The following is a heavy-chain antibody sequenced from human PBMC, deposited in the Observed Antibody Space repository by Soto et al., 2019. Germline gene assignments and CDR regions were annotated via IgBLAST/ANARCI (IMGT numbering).Heavy chain of an antibody. J-gene: IGHJ4*02. V-gene: IGHV4-31*03. Sequence: QVQLQESGPGLVKPSQALSLICTVSGGSISSGGHYWSWIRQHPGKGLEWIGYIYYTGTTYYNPSLRSRLNISVDSSRNQFSLGLSSLTAADTAVYYCAREDETSNYFDYWGQGTLVTVSS. D-gene: IGHD2-2*01. CDR2: IYYTGTT. CDR3: AREDETSNYFDY. CDR1: GGSISSGGHY.